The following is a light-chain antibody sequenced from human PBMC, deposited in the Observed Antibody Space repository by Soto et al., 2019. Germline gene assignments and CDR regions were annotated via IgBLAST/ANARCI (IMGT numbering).Light chain of an antibody. CDR3: QQYGRSPGT. J-gene: IGKJ1*01. CDR1: QSVNTNY. V-gene: IGKV3-20*01. CDR2: GAS. Sequence: EIVLTQFPGTLSLSPGERATLSSRASQSVNTNYLAWYQQKPGQAPRLLINGASSRATGIPDRFSGSGSGTDFTLTISRLEPEDFAVYYCQQYGRSPGTFGQGTKVEIK.